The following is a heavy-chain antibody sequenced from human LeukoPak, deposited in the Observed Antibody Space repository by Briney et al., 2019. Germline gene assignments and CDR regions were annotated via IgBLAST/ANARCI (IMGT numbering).Heavy chain of an antibody. Sequence: GGSLRLSFAASGFAFNNYAMHWVRQTPGKGLEWVSTVNADGTITYYADSVKGRFTVSRDNPQNTLYLQMNSLRAEDTAVYYCAREGYYYDSSGYYYGGALDYWGQGTLVTVSS. CDR1: GFAFNNYA. CDR3: AREGYYYDSSGYYYGGALDY. V-gene: IGHV3-23*01. J-gene: IGHJ4*02. D-gene: IGHD3-22*01. CDR2: VNADGTIT.